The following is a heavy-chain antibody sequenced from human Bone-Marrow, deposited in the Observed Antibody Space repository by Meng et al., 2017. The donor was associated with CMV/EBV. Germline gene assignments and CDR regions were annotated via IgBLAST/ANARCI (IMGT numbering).Heavy chain of an antibody. CDR2: IYYSGST. CDR3: ARGTYYDIPFDY. J-gene: IGHJ4*02. V-gene: IGHV4-39*07. Sequence: GSLRLSCTVSGGSISSSSYYWGWIRQPPGKGLEWIGSIYYSGSTYYNPSLKSRVTISVDTSKNQFSLKLSSVTAADTAVYYCARGTYYDIPFDYWGQGTLVPVSS. D-gene: IGHD3-9*01. CDR1: GGSISSSSYY.